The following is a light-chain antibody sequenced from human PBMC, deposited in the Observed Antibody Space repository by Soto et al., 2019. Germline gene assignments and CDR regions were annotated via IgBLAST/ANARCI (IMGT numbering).Light chain of an antibody. CDR1: NIGGRS. CDR3: QVWDSGSGHRV. V-gene: IGLV3-21*04. CDR2: YDR. Sequence: SYELTQPPSVSVAPGRTARITCWGNNIGGRSVHWYQQMPGQAPLLVIYYDRDRPSGIPERFSGSNSGNTATLTINRVEAGDEASYYCQVWDSGSGHRVFGGGTKLTVL. J-gene: IGLJ2*01.